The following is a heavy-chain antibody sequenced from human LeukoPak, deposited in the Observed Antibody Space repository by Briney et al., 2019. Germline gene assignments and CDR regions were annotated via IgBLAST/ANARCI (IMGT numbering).Heavy chain of an antibody. D-gene: IGHD6-19*01. V-gene: IGHV1-18*01. Sequence: ASVKVSCKASGYTFASYGISWVRQAPGQGLEWMGWISAYNGNTNYAQKLQGRVTMTTDTSTSTAYMELRSLRSDDTAVYYCARDSGEPIVRGQWLVMNYWGQGTLVTASS. CDR1: GYTFASYG. CDR3: ARDSGEPIVRGQWLVMNY. J-gene: IGHJ4*02. CDR2: ISAYNGNT.